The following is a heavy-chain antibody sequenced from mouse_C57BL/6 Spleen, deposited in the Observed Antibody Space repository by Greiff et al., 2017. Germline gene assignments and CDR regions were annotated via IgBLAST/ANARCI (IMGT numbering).Heavy chain of an antibody. CDR2: INPSTGGT. J-gene: IGHJ4*01. V-gene: IGHV1-42*01. CDR3: AKPYGSSYDAMDY. D-gene: IGHD1-1*01. CDR1: GYSFTGYY. Sequence: VQLQQSGPELVKPGASVKISCKASGYSFTGYYMNWVKQSPEKSLEWIGEINPSTGGTTYNQKFKAKATLTVDKSSSTAYMQLKSLTSEDSAVYYCAKPYGSSYDAMDYWGQGTSVTVSS.